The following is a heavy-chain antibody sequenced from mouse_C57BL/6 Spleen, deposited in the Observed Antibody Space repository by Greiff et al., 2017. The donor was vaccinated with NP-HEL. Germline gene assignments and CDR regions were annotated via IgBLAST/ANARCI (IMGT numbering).Heavy chain of an antibody. V-gene: IGHV5-17*01. Sequence: EVKLMESGGGLVKPGGSLKLSCAASGFTFSDYGMHWVRQAPEKGLEWVAYISSGSSTIYYADTVKGRFTISRDNAKNTLFLQMTSLRSEDTAMYYCAKGYHYFDYWGQGTTLTVSS. CDR2: ISSGSSTI. J-gene: IGHJ2*01. D-gene: IGHD2-2*01. CDR1: GFTFSDYG. CDR3: AKGYHYFDY.